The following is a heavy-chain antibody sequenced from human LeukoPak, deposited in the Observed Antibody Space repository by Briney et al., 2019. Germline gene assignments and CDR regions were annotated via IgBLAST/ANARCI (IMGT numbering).Heavy chain of an antibody. D-gene: IGHD4-11*01. CDR3: ARGRTTVTTMVFGY. V-gene: IGHV1-2*02. Sequence: ASVKVSCKASGGTFSSYAISWVRQAPGQGLEWMGWINPNSGGTNYAQKFQGRVTMTRDTSISTAYMELSRLRSDDTAVYYCARGRTTVTTMVFGYWGQGTLVTVSS. CDR2: INPNSGGT. J-gene: IGHJ4*02. CDR1: GGTFSSYA.